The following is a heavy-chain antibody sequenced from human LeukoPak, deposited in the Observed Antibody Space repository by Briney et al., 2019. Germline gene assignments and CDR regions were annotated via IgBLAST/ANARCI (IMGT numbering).Heavy chain of an antibody. Sequence: SGGSLRLSCAASGFTFSSYAMHWVRQAPGKGLEWVAVISYDGSNKYYADSVKGRFTISRDNSKNTLYLQMNSLRAEDTAVYYCARDGSSLWFGELFYFDYWGQGTLVTVSS. D-gene: IGHD3-10*01. CDR1: GFTFSSYA. CDR2: ISYDGSNK. J-gene: IGHJ4*02. CDR3: ARDGSSLWFGELFYFDY. V-gene: IGHV3-30-3*01.